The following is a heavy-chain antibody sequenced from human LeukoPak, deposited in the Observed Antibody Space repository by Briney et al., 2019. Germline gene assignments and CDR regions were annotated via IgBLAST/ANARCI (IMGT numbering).Heavy chain of an antibody. J-gene: IGHJ3*01. D-gene: IGHD3-22*01. CDR2: ISSSSTTI. CDR1: GFTFSSYS. V-gene: IGHV3-48*01. Sequence: GGSLRLSCAASGFTFSSYSMNWVRQAPGKGLEWVSYISSSSTTIYYADSVKGRFTISRDNAKNSLYLQMNSLRAEDTAVYYCARDHHRRLYDSQARDTFDFWGQGTMVTVSS. CDR3: ARDHHRRLYDSQARDTFDF.